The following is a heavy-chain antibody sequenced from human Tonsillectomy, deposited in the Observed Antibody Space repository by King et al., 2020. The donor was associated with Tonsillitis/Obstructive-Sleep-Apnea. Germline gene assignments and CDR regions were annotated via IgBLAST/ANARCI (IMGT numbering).Heavy chain of an antibody. CDR3: ARVNVAVAEIYFDY. Sequence: VQLVESGGGLVQPGGSLRLSCAASGFTFSNYSMNWVRQAPGRGLEWVSYISCSSSTIFYADSVKGRFTISRDNAKNSLYLQMNSLRDEDTAVYYCARVNVAVAEIYFDYWGQGTLVTVSS. CDR2: ISCSSSTI. CDR1: GFTFSNYS. J-gene: IGHJ4*02. V-gene: IGHV3-48*02. D-gene: IGHD6-19*01.